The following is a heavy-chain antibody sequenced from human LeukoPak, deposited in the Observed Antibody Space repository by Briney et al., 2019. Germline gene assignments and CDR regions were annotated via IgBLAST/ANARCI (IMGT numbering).Heavy chain of an antibody. J-gene: IGHJ4*02. CDR2: ISSSSSYI. Sequence: GGSLRLSCAASGLSFSSYSMNWVRQAPGKGVEWVSFISSSSSYIYYAHSVKGRFTISRDNDKNSLFLQMNSLRAEDTAVYYCARDGDSDDIDFWGQGTLVTVSS. D-gene: IGHD4-17*01. CDR3: ARDGDSDDIDF. V-gene: IGHV3-21*01. CDR1: GLSFSSYS.